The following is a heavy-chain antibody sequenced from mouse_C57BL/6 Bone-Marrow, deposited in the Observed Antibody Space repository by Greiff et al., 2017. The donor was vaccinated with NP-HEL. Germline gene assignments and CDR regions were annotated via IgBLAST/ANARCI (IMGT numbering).Heavy chain of an antibody. V-gene: IGHV1-4*01. CDR2: INSSSGYT. CDR1: GYTFTSHT. J-gene: IGHJ2*01. Sequence: QVQLQQSGAELARPGASVKMSCKASGYTFTSHTMHWVKQRPGQGLEWIGYINSSSGYTKYNQKFKDKATLTADKSSSTAYMQLSSLTSEDSAVYYCARWIDYWGQGTTLTVSS. CDR3: ARWIDY.